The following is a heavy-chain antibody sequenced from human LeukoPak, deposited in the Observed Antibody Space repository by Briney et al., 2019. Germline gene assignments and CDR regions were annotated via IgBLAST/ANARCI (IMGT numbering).Heavy chain of an antibody. CDR2: MYSSGTT. CDR3: AREPPVTGIAFDI. J-gene: IGHJ3*02. V-gene: IGHV4-4*07. Sequence: SETLSLTCTVSGGSISSYYWNWIRQPAGKGLEWIGRMYSSGTTSYNSSLKSRVTMSVDTSKNQFSLKLSSVTAADTAVYYCAREPPVTGIAFDIWGQGTMVTVSS. D-gene: IGHD1-20*01. CDR1: GGSISSYY.